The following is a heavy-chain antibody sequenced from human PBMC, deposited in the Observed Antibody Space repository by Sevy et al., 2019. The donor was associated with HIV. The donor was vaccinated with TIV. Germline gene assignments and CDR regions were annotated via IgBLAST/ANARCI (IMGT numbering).Heavy chain of an antibody. D-gene: IGHD3-22*01. Sequence: TLSLTRAVSGGSISSGGYSWSWIRQPPGKGLEWIGHIYHSGSTYYNPSLKSRVTISVDRSKNQFSLKLSSVTAADTAVYYCASTSTDYYDSSGYYDYYFDYWGQGTLVTVSS. CDR3: ASTSTDYYDSSGYYDYYFDY. J-gene: IGHJ4*02. CDR1: GGSISSGGYS. CDR2: IYHSGST. V-gene: IGHV4-30-2*01.